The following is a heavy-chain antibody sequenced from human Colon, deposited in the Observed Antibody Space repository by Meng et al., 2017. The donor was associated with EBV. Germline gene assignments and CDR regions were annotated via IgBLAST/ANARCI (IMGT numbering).Heavy chain of an antibody. D-gene: IGHD4-17*01. CDR2: INHSGST. J-gene: IGHJ4*02. V-gene: IGHV4-34*02. CDR3: ARRTTVNLRSFDS. CDR1: GGSFSGYY. Sequence: VQLQQWGAGPLKPSENLSLTCAVSGGSFSGYYWSWIRQAPGKGLEWIGEINHSGSTKFNPSLESRVSISVDTSENQVSLKLTSVTAADTAVYYCARRTTVNLRSFDSWGQGTLVTVSS.